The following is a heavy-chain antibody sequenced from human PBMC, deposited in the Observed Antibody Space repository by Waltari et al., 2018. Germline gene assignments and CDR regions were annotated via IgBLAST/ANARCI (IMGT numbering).Heavy chain of an antibody. J-gene: IGHJ3*01. D-gene: IGHD5-12*01. V-gene: IGHV4-39*01. CDR1: GGSITNTNHY. Sequence: QLQLQESGPGLVKPSETLSPSCSVSGGSITNTNHYWGWIRQPPGQGREWIGTMSYLGATYSSPSLKSRVTISRDTSTNQLSLKLGSVTAADTAMYYCATYIGASVGTAAFDVWGQGTMVTVSS. CDR2: MSYLGAT. CDR3: ATYIGASVGTAAFDV.